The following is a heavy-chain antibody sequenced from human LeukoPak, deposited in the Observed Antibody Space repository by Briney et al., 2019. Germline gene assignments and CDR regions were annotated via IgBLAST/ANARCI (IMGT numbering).Heavy chain of an antibody. Sequence: ASVKVSCKASGYIFINYYIHWVRQAPGQGLEWMGIINPSGGSTSYAQKFQGRVTMTRDTSTSTVYMELSSLRSEDTAVYYCARGMGATSSYYYYYGMDVWGQGTTVTVSS. CDR2: INPSGGST. J-gene: IGHJ6*02. CDR3: ARGMGATSSYYYYYGMDV. V-gene: IGHV1-46*01. CDR1: GYIFINYY. D-gene: IGHD1-26*01.